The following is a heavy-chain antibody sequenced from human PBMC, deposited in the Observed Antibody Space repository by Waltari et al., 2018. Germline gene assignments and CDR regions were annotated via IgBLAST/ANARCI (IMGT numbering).Heavy chain of an antibody. J-gene: IGHJ5*02. V-gene: IGHV3-30*03. Sequence: QVQLVESGGGVVQPGRSLRLSCAVSGFPFSNYGRHWVRQAPGKGLEWVAVISDDGSNTYYADSVKGRFSISRDNSKNTLYLQMNSLRAEDTAVYYCTLSANHYDSSGYPPAWGQGTLVTVSS. CDR2: ISDDGSNT. CDR3: TLSANHYDSSGYPPA. CDR1: GFPFSNYG. D-gene: IGHD3-22*01.